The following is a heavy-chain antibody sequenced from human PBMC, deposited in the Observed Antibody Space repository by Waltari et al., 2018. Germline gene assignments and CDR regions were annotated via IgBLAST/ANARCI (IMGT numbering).Heavy chain of an antibody. V-gene: IGHV5-51*01. D-gene: IGHD6-13*01. J-gene: IGHJ5*02. CDR2: IYPGDSDT. Sequence: VQLVQSGAEVKKPGSSVKVSCKASGGTFSSYAISWVRQAPGQGLEWMGIIYPGDSDTRYSPSFQGQVTISADKSISTAYLQWSSLKASDTAMYYCARRRGTSSWYNGWFDPWGQGTLVTVSS. CDR3: ARRRGTSSWYNGWFDP. CDR1: GGTFSSYA.